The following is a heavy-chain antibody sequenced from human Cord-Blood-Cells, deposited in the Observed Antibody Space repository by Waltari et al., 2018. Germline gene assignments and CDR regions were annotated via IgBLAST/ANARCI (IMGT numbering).Heavy chain of an antibody. CDR2: ISGSGGST. J-gene: IGHJ4*02. CDR3: AKVKRQLVHY. CDR1: GFTFSSYA. Sequence: EVQLLESGGGLVQPGGSLRLCCAVSGFTFSSYAMSWVRQAPGKGREWVSAISGSGGSTYYADSVKGRFTISRDNSKNTLYLQMNSLRAEDTAVYYCAKVKRQLVHYWGQGTLVTISS. D-gene: IGHD6-6*01. V-gene: IGHV3-23*01.